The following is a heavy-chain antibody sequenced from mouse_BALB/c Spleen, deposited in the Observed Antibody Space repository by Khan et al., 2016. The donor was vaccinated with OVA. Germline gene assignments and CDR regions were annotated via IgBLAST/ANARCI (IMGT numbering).Heavy chain of an antibody. CDR3: ARGYFGNYEFAY. J-gene: IGHJ3*01. CDR2: IFPGTGTT. D-gene: IGHD2-1*01. V-gene: IGHV1S132*01. Sequence: QIQLVQSGAELVKPGASVKLSCKTSGYTFTSYWIQWVKQRPGQGLGWIGQIFPGTGTTYYNENFKGKATLTVDTSSNTAYMQFSSLTSEDSAVXFCARGYFGNYEFAYWGQGTLVTVSP. CDR1: GYTFTSYW.